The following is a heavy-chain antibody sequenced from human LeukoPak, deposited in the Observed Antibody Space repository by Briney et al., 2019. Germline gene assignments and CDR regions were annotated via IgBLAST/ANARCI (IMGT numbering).Heavy chain of an antibody. J-gene: IGHJ4*02. CDR1: GFTFSDYY. CDR2: ISSSSTYK. CDR3: ARYGGGYYYIIDY. Sequence: PGGSLRLSCAASGFTFSDYYMSWVRQAPGQGLEWVSYISSSSTYKNYADSVKGRFTISRDNAKNSLYLQMNSLRAEDTAVYYCARYGGGYYYIIDYWGQGTLVTVSS. V-gene: IGHV3-11*06. D-gene: IGHD3-22*01.